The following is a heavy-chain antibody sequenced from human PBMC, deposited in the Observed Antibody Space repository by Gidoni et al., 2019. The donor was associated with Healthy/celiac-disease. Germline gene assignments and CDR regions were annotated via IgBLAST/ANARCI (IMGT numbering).Heavy chain of an antibody. Sequence: QITLKESGPTLVKPTQTLTLTCTFSGFSLITIGVGVGWIRQPPGKALEWLALIYLADAKRYSPSLKSRLTITKDTSKNQVVLTMTNMDPVDTATYYCAHGTHSSGWSSVVFDYWGQGTLVTVSS. D-gene: IGHD6-19*01. V-gene: IGHV2-5*02. CDR3: AHGTHSSGWSSVVFDY. J-gene: IGHJ4*02. CDR2: IYLADAK. CDR1: GFSLITIGVG.